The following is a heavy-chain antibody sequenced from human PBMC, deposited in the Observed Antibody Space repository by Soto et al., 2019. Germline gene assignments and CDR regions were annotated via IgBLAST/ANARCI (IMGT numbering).Heavy chain of an antibody. CDR1: DFSLSTTGVG. V-gene: IGHV2-5*01. Sequence: GSGPTLVNPTQTVTLTCAFFDFSLSTTGVGVGWIRQPPGKALEWLALIYWNDEKRYSPSLRSRLTITKDPSKDQVVLTMTYLDPVDTPTSYCAYRRSTAAAFDYGGQGTLVNVSS. CDR2: IYWNDEK. CDR3: AYRRSTAAAFDY. D-gene: IGHD2-2*01. J-gene: IGHJ4*02.